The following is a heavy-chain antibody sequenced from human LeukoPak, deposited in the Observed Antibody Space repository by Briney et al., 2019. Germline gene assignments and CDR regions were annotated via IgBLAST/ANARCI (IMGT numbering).Heavy chain of an antibody. CDR3: ARDPPGGAAVS. Sequence: GRSLRLSCVASGFTFSSYAMHWVRQAPGKGLEWVALISYDGSTKLSADSVKGRFSISRDNSKNILYPHMDSLRAADTAVYYCARDPPGGAAVSWGQGTLVTVSS. CDR1: GFTFSSYA. V-gene: IGHV3-30*04. J-gene: IGHJ5*02. D-gene: IGHD3-10*01. CDR2: ISYDGSTK.